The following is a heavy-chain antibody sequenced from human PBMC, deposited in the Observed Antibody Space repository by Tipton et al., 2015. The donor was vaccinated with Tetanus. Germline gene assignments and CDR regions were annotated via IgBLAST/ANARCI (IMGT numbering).Heavy chain of an antibody. J-gene: IGHJ5*02. V-gene: IGHV3-30*03. CDR3: ARAPGLLIDL. CDR1: GPTFSTSG. CDR2: ISYDGTKK. Sequence: AVSGPTFSTSGYHWVRQAPGKGLETVAVISYDGTKKDYADSMKGRCSISRDNSKSTLYLQMNSLTLEDTAVYYCARAPGLLIDLWGQGTLVSVSS. D-gene: IGHD3-10*01.